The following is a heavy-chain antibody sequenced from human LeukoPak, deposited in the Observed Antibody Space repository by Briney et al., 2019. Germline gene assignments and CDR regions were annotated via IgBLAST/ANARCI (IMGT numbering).Heavy chain of an antibody. J-gene: IGHJ4*02. CDR1: GGPIRSYY. Sequence: ASETLSLTCSVSGGPIRSYYWSWLRQPPGKGLEGKGLEWIGYIYYGGSTSGSTNYEPALLSRVTMSVDTSNNQFSLKLSSVTAADTAVYYCARHDSSNYPVFNYWGQGTLVTVSS. D-gene: IGHD4-11*01. CDR2: IYYGGSTSGST. CDR3: ARHDSSNYPVFNY. V-gene: IGHV4-59*12.